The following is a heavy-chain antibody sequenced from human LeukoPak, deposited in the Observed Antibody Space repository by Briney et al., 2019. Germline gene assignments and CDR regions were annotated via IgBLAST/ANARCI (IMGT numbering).Heavy chain of an antibody. D-gene: IGHD3-3*01. CDR3: ASQTYYDFWSGYYYYYMDV. J-gene: IGHJ6*03. V-gene: IGHV3-7*01. CDR2: IKQDGSEK. Sequence: PGGXLRLSCAASGFTFSSYWMSWVRQAPGKGVEGVANIKQDGSEKYYVDSVKGRFTISRDNAKNSLYMQMNSLRAEDTAVYYCASQTYYDFWSGYYYYYMDVWGKGTTVTVSS. CDR1: GFTFSSYW.